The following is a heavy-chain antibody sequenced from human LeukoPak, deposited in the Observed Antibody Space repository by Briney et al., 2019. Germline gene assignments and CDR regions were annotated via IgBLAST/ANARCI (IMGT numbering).Heavy chain of an antibody. CDR1: GYTFTSYA. CDR2: INTNTGNP. V-gene: IGHV7-4-1*02. Sequence: ASVKVSCKASGYTFTSYAMNWVRQAPGQGLEWMGWINTNTGNPTYAQGFTGRFVFSLDTSVSTAYLQISSLKAEDTAVYYCAKSTRGYYYYYMDVWGKGTTVAVSS. CDR3: AKSTRGYYYYYMDV. J-gene: IGHJ6*03.